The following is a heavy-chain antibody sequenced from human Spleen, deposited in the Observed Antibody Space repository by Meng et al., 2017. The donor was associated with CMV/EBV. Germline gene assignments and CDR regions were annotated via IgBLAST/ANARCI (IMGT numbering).Heavy chain of an antibody. CDR2: IIPILGIA. CDR3: AEDIVVVPAAAPTHYYYYGMDV. V-gene: IGHV1-69*04. CDR1: GYTFTSYD. Sequence: SVKVSCKASGYTFTSYDINWVRQATGQGLEWMGRIIPILGIANYAQKFQGRVTITADKSTSTAYMELSSLRSEDTAVYYCAEDIVVVPAAAPTHYYYYGMDVWGQGTTVTVSS. D-gene: IGHD2-2*01. J-gene: IGHJ6*02.